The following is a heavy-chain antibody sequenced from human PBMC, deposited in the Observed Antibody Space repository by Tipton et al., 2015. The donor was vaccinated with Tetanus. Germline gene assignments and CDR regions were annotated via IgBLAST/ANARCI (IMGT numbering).Heavy chain of an antibody. D-gene: IGHD2-15*01. CDR1: GFIFSSYG. V-gene: IGHV3-33*01. J-gene: IGHJ4*02. CDR3: AREADCSGGSCFSGDFDN. Sequence: SLRLSCAASGFIFSSYGIHWVRQAPGKGLEWVAVSWYDGTDNYYADSVKGRFTISRDNSKNTLYLQMNSRRAEDTAVYYCAREADCSGGSCFSGDFDNWGQGTQVTVSS. CDR2: SWYDGTDN.